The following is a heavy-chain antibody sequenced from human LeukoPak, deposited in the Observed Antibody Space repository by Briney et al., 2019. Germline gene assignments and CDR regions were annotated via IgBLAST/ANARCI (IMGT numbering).Heavy chain of an antibody. CDR3: ARRQGSYFDISGYYDG. CDR2: ISYDGSNK. Sequence: GRSLRLSCAASGFTFSSYAMHWVRQAPGKGLEWVAVISYDGSNKYYADSVKGRFTISRDNSKNTLYLQMNSLRAEDTAVYYCARRQGSYFDISGYYDGWGQGTLVTVSS. D-gene: IGHD3-22*01. J-gene: IGHJ4*02. CDR1: GFTFSSYA. V-gene: IGHV3-30-3*01.